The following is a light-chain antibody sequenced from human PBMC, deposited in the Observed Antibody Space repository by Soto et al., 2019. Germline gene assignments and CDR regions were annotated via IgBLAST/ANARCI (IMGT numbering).Light chain of an antibody. CDR1: QSVSSY. CDR2: GAS. J-gene: IGKJ5*01. CDR3: QHYDNWPIT. Sequence: EIVMTQSPATLSVSPGERVTLSCRASQSVSSYLAWYQQKPGQPPRLLISGASRRAADSPDRFRGSGSGTEFTLTISSLQSEDFAIYYCQHYDNWPITFGQGTRLEIK. V-gene: IGKV3D-15*01.